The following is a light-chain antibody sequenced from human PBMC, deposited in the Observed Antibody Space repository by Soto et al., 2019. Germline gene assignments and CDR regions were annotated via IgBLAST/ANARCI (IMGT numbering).Light chain of an antibody. Sequence: EIVMTQSPATLSVSPGERATLSCRASQSVGSDLAWYHQRPGQAPRLLISGASTRATGIPARFSGSGSGTEFTLTISSLQSEDFAVYYCQQYNNWPLTFGGGTKVELK. J-gene: IGKJ4*01. CDR1: QSVGSD. V-gene: IGKV3-15*01. CDR2: GAS. CDR3: QQYNNWPLT.